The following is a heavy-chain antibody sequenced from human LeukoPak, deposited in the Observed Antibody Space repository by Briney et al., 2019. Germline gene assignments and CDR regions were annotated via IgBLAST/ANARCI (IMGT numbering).Heavy chain of an antibody. Sequence: GGSLRLSCAASGFTFSSYIMNWVRQAPGKGLEWVSAISGSGGSTYYADSVKGRFTISRDNSKNTLYLQMNSLRAEDTAVYYCAKDLRDGSGTMDVWGKGTTVTVSS. CDR2: ISGSGGST. V-gene: IGHV3-23*01. D-gene: IGHD3-10*01. CDR1: GFTFSSYI. J-gene: IGHJ6*03. CDR3: AKDLRDGSGTMDV.